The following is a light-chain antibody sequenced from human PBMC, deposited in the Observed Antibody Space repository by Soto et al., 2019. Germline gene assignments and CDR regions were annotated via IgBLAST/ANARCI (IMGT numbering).Light chain of an antibody. CDR2: DAS. V-gene: IGKV3-11*01. CDR1: QRVSSY. CDR3: QQRSNWPPIT. J-gene: IGKJ5*01. Sequence: DIVMTQSPDSLAVSLGERATLSCRASQRVSSYLAWYQQKPCQAARRLIYDASNRATGIPARFSGSGSGTDFTLTISSLEPEDVAIYYCQQRSNWPPITFGQGTRLEIK.